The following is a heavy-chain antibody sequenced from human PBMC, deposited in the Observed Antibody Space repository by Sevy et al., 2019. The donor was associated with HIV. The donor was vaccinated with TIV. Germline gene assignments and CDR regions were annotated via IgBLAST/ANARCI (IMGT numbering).Heavy chain of an antibody. J-gene: IGHJ4*02. V-gene: IGHV3-7*01. CDR1: GFIFNSYL. Sequence: GGSLRLSCGASGFIFNSYLMTWVRQAPGKGLEWGATIKQDGSEKYYVDSVKGRFTISRDNVKNSVHLQMSSLRVEDTAMYYCARDYSWGQGTQVTVSS. CDR3: ARDYS. CDR2: IKQDGSEK.